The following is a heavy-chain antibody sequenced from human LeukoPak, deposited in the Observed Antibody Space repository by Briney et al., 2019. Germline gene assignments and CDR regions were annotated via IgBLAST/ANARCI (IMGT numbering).Heavy chain of an antibody. CDR2: ISGSGGST. D-gene: IGHD4-17*01. CDR1: GFTFSSYA. CDR3: AKGSGDYIDYFNN. J-gene: IGHJ4*02. V-gene: IGHV3-23*01. Sequence: PGGSLRLSCAASGFTFSSYAMSWVRQAPGKGVEGVSSISGSGGSTYYADSVKGRFTISRDNSKNTLYLQMNSLRAEDTAVYYCAKGSGDYIDYFNNWGQGTLVTVSS.